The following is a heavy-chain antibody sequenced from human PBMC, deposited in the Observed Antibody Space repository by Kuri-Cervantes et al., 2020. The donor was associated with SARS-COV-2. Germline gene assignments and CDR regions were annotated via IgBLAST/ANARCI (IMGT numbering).Heavy chain of an antibody. Sequence: GGSLRLSCAASAFTFSSYAMHWVRQAPGKGLEWVAIISYDGSNKYYADSVKGRFTISRDTSKNTLYLQMNSLRAEDTAVYYCARDRVGVHDYWGQGTLVTVSS. V-gene: IGHV3-30-3*01. J-gene: IGHJ4*02. CDR3: ARDRVGVHDY. CDR2: ISYDGSNK. CDR1: AFTFSSYA. D-gene: IGHD2-21*01.